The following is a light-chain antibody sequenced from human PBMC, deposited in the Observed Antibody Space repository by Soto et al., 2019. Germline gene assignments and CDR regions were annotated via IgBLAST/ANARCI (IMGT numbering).Light chain of an antibody. V-gene: IGKV4-1*01. CDR3: HQYYSTPWT. J-gene: IGKJ1*01. CDR1: QSVLYSSRDKNY. CDR2: WAS. Sequence: DIVMTQSPDSLAVSLGERATINCKSRQSVLYSSRDKNYLAWYQQKPGQPPKLLIYWASTRESGVPDRFSGSGSGTDFTLTISSLQAEDVAVYYCHQYYSTPWTFGQGTKVEIK.